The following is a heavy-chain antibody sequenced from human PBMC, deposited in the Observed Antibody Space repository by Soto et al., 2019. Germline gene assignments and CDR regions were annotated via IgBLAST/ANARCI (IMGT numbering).Heavy chain of an antibody. CDR3: ARDSPIGSTFSGYDAIDS. J-gene: IGHJ4*02. V-gene: IGHV1-69*08. Sequence: QVQLVQSGAEVKKPGSSVKVSCKASGGAFTNDIITWVRQAPGQGLEWMGRIIPLLDITNYAQKFQGRVTITADKSTSTAYMELNSRISEDTAVYYCARDSPIGSTFSGYDAIDSWGQGTLVTVSS. CDR2: IIPLLDIT. D-gene: IGHD5-12*01. CDR1: GGAFTNDI.